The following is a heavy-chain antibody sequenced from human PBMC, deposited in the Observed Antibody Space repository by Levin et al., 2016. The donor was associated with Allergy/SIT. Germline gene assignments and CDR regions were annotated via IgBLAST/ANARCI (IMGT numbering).Heavy chain of an antibody. CDR3: ARDDYGRGTY. V-gene: IGHV1-18*01. D-gene: IGHD3-10*02. CDR1: GYTFTSHG. Sequence: ASVKVSCKASGYTFTSHGITWVRQAPGQGHEWMGWISPYNGNTNYAQKLQGRVTMTTDTSTSTAYMELRSLRFDDTAVYYCARDDYGRGTYWGQGTLVTVSS. J-gene: IGHJ4*02. CDR2: ISPYNGNT.